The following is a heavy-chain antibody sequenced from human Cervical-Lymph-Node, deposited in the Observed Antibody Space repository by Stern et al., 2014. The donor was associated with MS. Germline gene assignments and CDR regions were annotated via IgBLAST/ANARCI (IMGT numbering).Heavy chain of an antibody. CDR2: INGHTGDT. Sequence: VQLESGTEVKKPGASVKVSCKASGYTFSAYYVHWVRQAPGQGLEWMGRINGHTGDTNYAQKFQGRVTMDRDPSISTAYLELASLRSDDTAVYYCAREGRSTVTTAAAYWGQGTLVTVSS. J-gene: IGHJ4*02. D-gene: IGHD4-17*01. CDR1: GYTFSAYY. V-gene: IGHV1-2*06. CDR3: AREGRSTVTTAAAY.